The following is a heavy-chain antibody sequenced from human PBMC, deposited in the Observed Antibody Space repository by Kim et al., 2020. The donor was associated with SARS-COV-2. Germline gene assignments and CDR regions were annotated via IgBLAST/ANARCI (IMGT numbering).Heavy chain of an antibody. V-gene: IGHV1-69*04. CDR3: ARARYYGSGSLYYFDY. CDR2: IIPILGIA. D-gene: IGHD3-10*01. CDR1: GGTFSSYA. J-gene: IGHJ4*02. Sequence: SVKVSCKASGGTFSSYAISWVRQAPGQGLEWMGRIIPILGIANYAQKFQGRVTITADKSTSTAYMELSSLRSEDTAVYYCARARYYGSGSLYYFDYWGQGTLVTVSS.